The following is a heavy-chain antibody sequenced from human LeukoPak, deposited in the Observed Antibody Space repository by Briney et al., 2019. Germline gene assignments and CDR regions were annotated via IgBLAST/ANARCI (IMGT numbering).Heavy chain of an antibody. Sequence: SETLSLTCTVSGGSISSYYWSWIRQPPGKGLEWIGYIYYSGSTTYNPSLKSRVTISVDTSKNQFSLKLSSVTAADTAVYYCARDFSDWTGAFDIWGQGTMVTVSS. V-gene: IGHV4-59*01. CDR2: IYYSGST. CDR3: ARDFSDWTGAFDI. J-gene: IGHJ3*02. CDR1: GGSISSYY. D-gene: IGHD3/OR15-3a*01.